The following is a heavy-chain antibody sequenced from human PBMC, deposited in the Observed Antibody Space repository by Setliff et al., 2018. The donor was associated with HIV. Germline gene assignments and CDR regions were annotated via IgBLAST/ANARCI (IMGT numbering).Heavy chain of an antibody. CDR1: GVSVRGGDH. V-gene: IGHV4-30-4*08. CDR3: GRGRSSCYNTEPYYFDL. Sequence: SETLSLTCTVSGVSVRGGDHWSWIRQPPGKGLEWIGYFSYIDEPYINYLEYFNPSLKSRLAFSLDKSQNQFSLTLTSVTAADTAVYFCGRGRSSCYNTEPYYFDLWGQGALVTVSS. D-gene: IGHD3-22*01. J-gene: IGHJ4*02. CDR2: FSYIDEPYINYLE.